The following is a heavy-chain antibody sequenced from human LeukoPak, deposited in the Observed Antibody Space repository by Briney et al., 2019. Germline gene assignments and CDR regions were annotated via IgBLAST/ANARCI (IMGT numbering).Heavy chain of an antibody. Sequence: GGSLRLSCAASGFTFSNNAMSWVRQAPGKGLEWVSGIRNSGGLTYYADSVKGRFIISRDNSKNTLDLQMNSLRAEDTAVYYCAKGSWPWGQGTLVTVSS. CDR3: AKGSWP. D-gene: IGHD6-13*01. CDR1: GFTFSNNA. V-gene: IGHV3-23*01. J-gene: IGHJ4*02. CDR2: IRNSGGLT.